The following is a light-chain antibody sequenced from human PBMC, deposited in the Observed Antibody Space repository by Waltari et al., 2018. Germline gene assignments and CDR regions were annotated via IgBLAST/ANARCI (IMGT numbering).Light chain of an antibody. CDR2: EVS. CDR3: SSYSSSSTYV. J-gene: IGLJ1*01. Sequence: QSALTQPASVSGSPGQSITTSCTGTSSHVGGYKYVSWYQQHPGKPPKLMLYEVSNRPSGVSNRFSGSKSGNMASLTISGLQAEDEADYYCSSYSSSSTYVFGTGTKVTVL. CDR1: SSHVGGYKY. V-gene: IGLV2-14*01.